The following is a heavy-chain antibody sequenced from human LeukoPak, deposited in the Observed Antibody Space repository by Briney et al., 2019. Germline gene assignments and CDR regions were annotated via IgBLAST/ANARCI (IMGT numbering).Heavy chain of an antibody. V-gene: IGHV3-30*18. Sequence: GGSLRLSCAASGFTFSSYGMHWVRQAPGKGLEWVAVISYDGSNKYYADSVKGRFTISRDNSKNTLYLQMNSLRAEDTAVYYCAKPTRSSRTVDPFFYYWGQGTLVTVSS. CDR3: AKPTRSSRTVDPFFYY. CDR2: ISYDGSNK. J-gene: IGHJ4*02. CDR1: GFTFSSYG. D-gene: IGHD2-2*01.